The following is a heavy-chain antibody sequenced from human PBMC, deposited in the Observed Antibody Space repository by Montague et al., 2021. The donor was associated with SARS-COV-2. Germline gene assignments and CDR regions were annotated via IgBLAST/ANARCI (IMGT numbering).Heavy chain of an antibody. D-gene: IGHD5-12*01. V-gene: IGHV4-59*01. CDR2: IYYSGST. CDR1: GGSISSYY. CDR3: AGDRGRFWHFDL. Sequence: SETLSLTCTVSGGSISSYYWNWIRQSPGKGLEWVGYIYYSGSTKYNPSPKSRVTISVDTSKSQMSLRLNSVTAADTAVYDCAGDRGRFWHFDLWGRGTLVTVSS. J-gene: IGHJ2*01.